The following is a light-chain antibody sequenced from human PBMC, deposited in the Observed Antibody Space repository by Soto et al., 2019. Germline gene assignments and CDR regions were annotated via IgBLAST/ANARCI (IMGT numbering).Light chain of an antibody. V-gene: IGLV1-40*01. CDR3: QSYDSSLVV. CDR1: SSNIGAGYD. J-gene: IGLJ2*01. Sequence: QSVLTQPPSVSGAPGQRVTISCTGSSSNIGAGYDVHWYQQLPGTAPKLLIYGNSNRPSRVPDRFSGSKSGTSASLAITGLQAEDEADYYCQSYDSSLVVFGGGTKLTVL. CDR2: GNS.